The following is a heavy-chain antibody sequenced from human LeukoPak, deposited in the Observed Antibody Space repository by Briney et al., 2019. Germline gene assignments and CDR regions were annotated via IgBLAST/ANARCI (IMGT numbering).Heavy chain of an antibody. CDR3: ARATTYDILTGYFDY. J-gene: IGHJ4*02. CDR1: GFTFSSYT. CDR2: ISSSSSYI. V-gene: IGHV3-21*01. Sequence: GGSLRLSCAASGFTFSSYTMNWVRQAPGKGLEWVSSISSSSSYIYYAESVKGRFTMSRDNAKNSLYLQMNSLRAEDTAVYYCARATTYDILTGYFDYWGQGTLVAVSS. D-gene: IGHD3-9*01.